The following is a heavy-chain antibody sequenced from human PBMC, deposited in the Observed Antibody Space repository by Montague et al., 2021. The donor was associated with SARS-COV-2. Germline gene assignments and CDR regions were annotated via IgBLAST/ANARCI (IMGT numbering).Heavy chain of an antibody. V-gene: IGHV3-48*03. CDR2: ISSSGSTI. CDR3: ARDSSSFPLPGSAWFDP. CDR1: GFTFSSYE. D-gene: IGHD6-13*01. J-gene: IGHJ5*02. Sequence: SLRLSCAASGFTFSSYEMNWVRQAPGKGLEWVSYISSSGSTIYYADSVKGRFTISRDNAKNSLYLQMNSLRAEDTAVYYCARDSSSFPLPGSAWFDPRGQGTLVTVSS.